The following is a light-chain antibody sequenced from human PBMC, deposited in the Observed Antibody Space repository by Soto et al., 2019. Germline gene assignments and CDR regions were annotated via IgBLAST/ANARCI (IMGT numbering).Light chain of an antibody. CDR1: QTVIRTY. CDR3: QQYNSSPLT. Sequence: GERATLSCRASQTVIRTYLAWHQQKHGQTPRILVYGASSRDTGIPDRFSGSGSGTEFTLTISRLQPEDVAVYYCQQYNSSPLTFGGGTQVEIK. J-gene: IGKJ4*01. V-gene: IGKV3-20*01. CDR2: GAS.